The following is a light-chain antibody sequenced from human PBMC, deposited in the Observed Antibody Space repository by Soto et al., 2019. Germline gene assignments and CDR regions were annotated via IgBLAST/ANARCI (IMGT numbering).Light chain of an antibody. CDR1: QSINNW. V-gene: IGKV1-5*03. CDR3: QQYDTYWT. Sequence: DIQMTQSPSTLSASVGDRVTITCRASQSINNWLAWYQQKPGKAPKLLIYKACNLDIGVPSRFSGSGSGTEFTHNISSLQPDDFATYYCQQYDTYWTFGQGTKVEIK. J-gene: IGKJ1*01. CDR2: KAC.